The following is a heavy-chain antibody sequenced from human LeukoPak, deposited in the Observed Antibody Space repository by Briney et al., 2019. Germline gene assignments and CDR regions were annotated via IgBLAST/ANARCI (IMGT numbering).Heavy chain of an antibody. CDR3: ASEGGIAGDAFDI. Sequence: ASVKLSCTASVYTFSSYGISCVRQAPGQGLEGMGWSSAYNCNTNYAQKLQGRVTMTTATSTGTAYLELRRLRSDDTAVYYCASEGGIAGDAFDIWGRGTMVTVSS. J-gene: IGHJ3*02. V-gene: IGHV1-18*01. CDR2: SSAYNCNT. CDR1: VYTFSSYG. D-gene: IGHD6-13*01.